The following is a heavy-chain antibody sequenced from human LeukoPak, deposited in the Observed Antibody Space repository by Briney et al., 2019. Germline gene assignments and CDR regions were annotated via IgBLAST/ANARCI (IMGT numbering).Heavy chain of an antibody. CDR1: GFTFSSYW. J-gene: IGHJ4*02. CDR3: ARGWSGYDESFDY. CDR2: IKQDGSEK. D-gene: IGHD3-3*01. Sequence: PGGSLRLSCAASGFTFSSYWMSWVRQAPGKGLEWVANIKQDGSEKYYVDSVKDRFTISRDNAKNSLYLQMNSLRAEDTAVYYCARGWSGYDESFDYWGQGTLVTVSS. V-gene: IGHV3-7*01.